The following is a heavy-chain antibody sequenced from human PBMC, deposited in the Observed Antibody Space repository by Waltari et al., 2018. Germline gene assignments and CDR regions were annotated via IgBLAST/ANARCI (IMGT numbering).Heavy chain of an antibody. J-gene: IGHJ5*02. V-gene: IGHV3-48*01. CDR1: GFNFSTYN. CDR2: ISSSGDIT. CDR3: AREGSGFDP. Sequence: EVQLVESGGGLVQPGGSLRLSCAASGFNFSTYNFTWVRQAPGRGLQWVSFISSSGDITYYTDSVKGRFTISRDIAKNSLYLQMNSLRVEDTAVYYCAREGSGFDPWGQGTLVTVSS.